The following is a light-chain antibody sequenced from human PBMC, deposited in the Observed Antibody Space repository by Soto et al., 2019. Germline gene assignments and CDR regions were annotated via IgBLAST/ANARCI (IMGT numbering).Light chain of an antibody. J-gene: IGLJ1*01. CDR1: SSDVGGYNY. CDR2: DVS. V-gene: IGLV2-14*01. Sequence: QSALTQPASVSGSPGRSITISCTGTSSDVGGYNYVSWYQQHPGKAPKLMIYDVSNRPSGVSNRFSGSKSGNTASLTISGLQAEDEADYYCSSYTSSSTLYYVFGTGTKVT. CDR3: SSYTSSSTLYYV.